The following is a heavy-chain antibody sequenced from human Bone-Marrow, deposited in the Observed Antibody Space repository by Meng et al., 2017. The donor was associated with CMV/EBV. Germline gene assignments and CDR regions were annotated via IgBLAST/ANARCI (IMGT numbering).Heavy chain of an antibody. CDR1: GYTFTSYG. Sequence: ASVKVSCKASGYTFTSYGISWVRQAPGQGLEWMGWISAYNGNTNYAQKLQGRVTMTTDESTSTAYMELSSLRSEDTAVYYCARGRAAPKTYYYYGMDVWGQGTTVTVSS. J-gene: IGHJ6*02. V-gene: IGHV1-18*01. CDR2: ISAYNGNT. CDR3: ARGRAAPKTYYYYGMDV.